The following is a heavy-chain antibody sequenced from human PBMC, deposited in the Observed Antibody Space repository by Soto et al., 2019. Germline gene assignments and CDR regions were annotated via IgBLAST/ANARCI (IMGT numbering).Heavy chain of an antibody. CDR1: GYSFTSYW. CDR2: IYPGDSDT. J-gene: IGHJ6*02. Sequence: EVQLVQSGAEVKKPGESLKISCKGSGYSFTSYWIGWVRQMPGKGLEWMGIIYPGDSDTRYSPSFQGQVTISADKSISTAYLQWSSLKASDTAMYYCARISPPIVATVAVGDYYYYYGMDVWGQGTTVTVSS. D-gene: IGHD5-12*01. V-gene: IGHV5-51*01. CDR3: ARISPPIVATVAVGDYYYYYGMDV.